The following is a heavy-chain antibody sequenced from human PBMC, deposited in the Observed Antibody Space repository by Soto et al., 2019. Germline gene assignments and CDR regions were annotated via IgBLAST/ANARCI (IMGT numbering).Heavy chain of an antibody. D-gene: IGHD6-6*01. J-gene: IGHJ4*02. Sequence: QLQLQESGPGLVKPSETLSLTCTVSGGSISSSSYYWGWIRQPPGKGLEWIGSIYYSGSTYYNPSLKSRVTISVDTSKNQFSLKLSSVTAADTAVYYCARIKQIYSSSPYDYWGQGTLVTVSS. CDR3: ARIKQIYSSSPYDY. CDR2: IYYSGST. CDR1: GGSISSSSYY. V-gene: IGHV4-39*01.